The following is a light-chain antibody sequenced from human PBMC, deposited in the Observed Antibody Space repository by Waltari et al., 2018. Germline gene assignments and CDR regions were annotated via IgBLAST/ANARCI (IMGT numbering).Light chain of an antibody. CDR1: QNINSF. V-gene: IGKV1-39*01. J-gene: IGKJ1*01. Sequence: DIQMTQSPSSLSASVGDRVTITCRASQNINSFLNWYQQKPGRAPKLLIYAASSLHSGVPDRFSGSGSGTDFTLTISSLQAEDVAVYYCHQYYSTPRTFGQGTKVEI. CDR3: HQYYSTPRT. CDR2: AAS.